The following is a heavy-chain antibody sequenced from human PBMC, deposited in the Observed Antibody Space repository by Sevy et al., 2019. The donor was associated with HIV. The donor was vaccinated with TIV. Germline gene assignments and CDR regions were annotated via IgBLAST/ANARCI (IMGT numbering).Heavy chain of an antibody. CDR1: GFTVSDNH. CDR2: IYSSDRT. Sequence: GGSLRLSCAASGFTVSDNHMNWVRQAPGKGLEWVSVIYSSDRTDYADSVKGRFTVSRDNSKNTLYLQMNSRRAEDTAVYYCARDRVTYYYDSSGYYTSGYGMDVWGQGTTVTVSS. J-gene: IGHJ6*02. V-gene: IGHV3-53*01. D-gene: IGHD3-22*01. CDR3: ARDRVTYYYDSSGYYTSGYGMDV.